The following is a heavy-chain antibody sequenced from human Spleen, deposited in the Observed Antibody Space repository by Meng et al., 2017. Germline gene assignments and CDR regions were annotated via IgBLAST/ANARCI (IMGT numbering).Heavy chain of an antibody. V-gene: IGHV1-18*01. CDR2: PGGTNGDT. D-gene: IGHD3-10*01. J-gene: IGHJ4*02. CDR1: HYTFTGYC. CDR3: ARGTPGRRYADY. Sequence: QFQVVQSGAEVKRPWASVTVSCKASHYTFTGYCVSWFREAPVQGLEWMSWPGGTNGDTSHARRFQGRVNVTADRPTATAYIELGNLRSDDTGVYYCARGTPGRRYADYWGQGTLVTVSS.